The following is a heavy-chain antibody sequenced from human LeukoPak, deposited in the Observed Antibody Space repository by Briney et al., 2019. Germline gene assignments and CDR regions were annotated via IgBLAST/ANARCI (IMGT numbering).Heavy chain of an antibody. J-gene: IGHJ4*02. CDR3: AKELTVGTPAPDH. V-gene: IGHV3-30*18. CDR2: ISYDGSNK. Sequence: GTSLRLSSAASGFTFSDSGIHWVRQAPGKGLEWVAVISYDGSNKYYGDSVKGLFTISRGNSKNTLYLQMSGLRIEDTAVYYCAKELTVGTPAPDHWGQGTLVTVSS. CDR1: GFTFSDSG. D-gene: IGHD2-2*01.